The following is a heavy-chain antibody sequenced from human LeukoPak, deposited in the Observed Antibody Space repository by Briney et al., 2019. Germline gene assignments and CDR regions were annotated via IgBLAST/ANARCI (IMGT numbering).Heavy chain of an antibody. CDR1: GGTFSRYA. D-gene: IGHD1-26*01. CDR3: AREAGSYFSYYYMDV. J-gene: IGHJ6*03. Sequence: SVKVSCKASGGTFSRYAISWVRPAPGQGLEWMGGIIPIFGTANYAQKFQGGVTITTDESTSTAYMELSSLRSEDTAVYYCAREAGSYFSYYYMDVWGKGTTVTVSS. V-gene: IGHV1-69*05. CDR2: IIPIFGTA.